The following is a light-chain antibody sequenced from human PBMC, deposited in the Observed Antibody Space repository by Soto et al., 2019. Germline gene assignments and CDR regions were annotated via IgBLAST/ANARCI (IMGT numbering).Light chain of an antibody. CDR1: SSDVGAYNS. V-gene: IGLV2-11*01. Sequence: QSALTQPRSVSGSPGQSVTISCTGSSSDVGAYNSVSWYQQHPGKAPKLMIYDVSKRPSGVPDRFSGSKSGNTASLTISGLQAEDEADYYCCSYGGSYTYVFATGTKLTVL. J-gene: IGLJ1*01. CDR2: DVS. CDR3: CSYGGSYTYV.